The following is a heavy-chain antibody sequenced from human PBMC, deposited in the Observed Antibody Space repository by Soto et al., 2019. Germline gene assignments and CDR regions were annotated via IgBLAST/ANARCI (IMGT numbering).Heavy chain of an antibody. J-gene: IGHJ6*04. CDR2: IYYSGST. D-gene: IGHD3-9*01. CDR3: ASLSKLRYFDWLLSDV. Sequence: LSLTCTVSGGSISSSSYYWGWIRQPPGKGLEWIGSIYYSGSTYYNPSLKSRVTISVDTSKNQFSLKLSSVTAADTAVYYCASLSKLRYFDWLLSDVWGKGTTVTVSS. V-gene: IGHV4-39*01. CDR1: GGSISSSSYY.